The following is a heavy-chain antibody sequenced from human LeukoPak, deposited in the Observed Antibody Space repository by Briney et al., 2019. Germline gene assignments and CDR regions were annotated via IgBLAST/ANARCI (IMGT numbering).Heavy chain of an antibody. D-gene: IGHD6-13*01. CDR3: TRQTGYSSSWYGE. Sequence: GGSLRLSCAASGFTFSRYGMHWVCQAPGKGLEWVGFIRGKAYGGTTEYAASVKGRVTISRDDSKSIAYLQMNSLKTEDTAVYYCTRQTGYSSSWYGEWGQGTLVTVSS. CDR2: IRGKAYGGTT. CDR1: GFTFSRYG. J-gene: IGHJ4*02. V-gene: IGHV3-49*04.